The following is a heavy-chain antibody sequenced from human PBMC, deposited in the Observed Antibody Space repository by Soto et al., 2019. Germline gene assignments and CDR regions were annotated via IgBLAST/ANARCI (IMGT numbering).Heavy chain of an antibody. J-gene: IGHJ4*02. CDR1: GYTFTSYA. V-gene: IGHV1-3*01. CDR2: INAGNGNT. CDR3: ARGPGGPDGPGDY. Sequence: QVQLVQSGAEVKKPGASVKVSCKASGYTFTSYAMHWVRQAPGHRLEWMGWINAGNGNTKYSQKFQGRVTITRDPSASTAYMALSSLRSEDTAVYYCARGPGGPDGPGDYWGQGTLVTVSS. D-gene: IGHD2-15*01.